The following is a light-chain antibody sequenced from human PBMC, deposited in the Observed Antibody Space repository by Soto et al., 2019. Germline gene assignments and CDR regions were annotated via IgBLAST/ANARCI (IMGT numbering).Light chain of an antibody. CDR2: ETS. Sequence: EVVVTQSPGALSLSPGERATLSCRASQSVDSSYFAWYQQRPGQAPRLLIYETSSRATGIPDRFSGSWSGTDFTLTVSRLEPEDFAVYFCQQYGSYPLTFGGGTKVEIK. J-gene: IGKJ4*01. CDR3: QQYGSYPLT. V-gene: IGKV3-20*01. CDR1: QSVDSSY.